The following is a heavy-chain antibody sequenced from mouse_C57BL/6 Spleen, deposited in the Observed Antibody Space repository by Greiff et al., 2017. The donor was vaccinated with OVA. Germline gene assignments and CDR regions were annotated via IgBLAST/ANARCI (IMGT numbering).Heavy chain of an antibody. V-gene: IGHV1-74*01. J-gene: IGHJ2*01. CDR1: GYTFTSYW. CDR3: AISYDGYYRGVVGY. CDR2: IHPYDSDT. Sequence: QVQLQQPGAELVKPGASVKVSCKASGYTFTSYWMHWVKQRPGQGLEWIGRIHPYDSDTNYNQKFKGKATLTVDKSSSTAYMQLSSLTSEDSAVYYCAISYDGYYRGVVGYWGQGTTLTVSS. D-gene: IGHD2-3*01.